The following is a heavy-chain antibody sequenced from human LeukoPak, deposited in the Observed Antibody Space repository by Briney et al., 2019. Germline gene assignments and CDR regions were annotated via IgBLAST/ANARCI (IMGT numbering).Heavy chain of an antibody. D-gene: IGHD6-19*01. Sequence: PGGSLRLSCAASGFTVSSNYMSWVRQAPGKGLEWVSVIYSGGSTYYADSVKGRFTISRDNSKNTLYLQMNSLRAEDTAVYYCAKGYSSGWYPQYYFDYWGQGTLVTVSS. V-gene: IGHV3-53*01. CDR3: AKGYSSGWYPQYYFDY. J-gene: IGHJ4*02. CDR2: IYSGGST. CDR1: GFTVSSNY.